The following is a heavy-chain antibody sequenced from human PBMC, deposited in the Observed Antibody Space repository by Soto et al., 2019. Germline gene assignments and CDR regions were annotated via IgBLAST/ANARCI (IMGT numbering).Heavy chain of an antibody. J-gene: IGHJ4*02. V-gene: IGHV4-30-4*01. CDR3: ARTSYAVLNVVDLEGLGD. D-gene: IGHD2-21*01. CDR1: SSKNKN. Sequence: SSKNKNWSWIRQPPGKGLEWIGYIYSSGSTYYNPSLKSRVTISVDTSKNQFSLKLSFVTAADTAVYGCARTSYAVLNVVDLEGLGDSVPGTLFTLTS. CDR2: IYSSGST.